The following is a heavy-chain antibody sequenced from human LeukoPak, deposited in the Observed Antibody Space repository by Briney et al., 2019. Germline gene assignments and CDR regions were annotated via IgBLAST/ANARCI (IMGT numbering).Heavy chain of an antibody. CDR2: ISNNGGYT. CDR1: GFTFSSYA. CDR3: AKQLGYCSDGSCYFPY. Sequence: KTGGSLRLSCAASGFTFSSYAMHWVRQAPGKGLEWVSAISNNGGYTYYADSVQGRFTISRDNSKSTLCLQMNSLRAEDTAVYYCAKQLGYCSDGSCYFPYWGQGTLVTVSS. D-gene: IGHD2-15*01. V-gene: IGHV3-23*01. J-gene: IGHJ4*02.